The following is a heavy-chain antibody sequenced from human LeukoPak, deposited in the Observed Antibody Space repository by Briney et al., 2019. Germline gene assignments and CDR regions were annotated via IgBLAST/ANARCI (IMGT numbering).Heavy chain of an antibody. J-gene: IGHJ3*02. CDR2: VYFIGST. CDR1: GGSTSNYY. Sequence: PSETLSLTCTVSGGSTSNYYSSSIRQPPGKGLEWIGYVYFIGSTYYNPSLKSRVTISVDTSKNQFSLKLGSVTAADTAVYYCARGVLEWPTQDVFDIWGQGTMVTVSS. D-gene: IGHD3-3*01. V-gene: IGHV4-59*01. CDR3: ARGVLEWPTQDVFDI.